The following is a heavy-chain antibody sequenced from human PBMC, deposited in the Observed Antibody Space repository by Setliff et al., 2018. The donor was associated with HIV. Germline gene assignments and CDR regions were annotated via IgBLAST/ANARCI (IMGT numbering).Heavy chain of an antibody. J-gene: IGHJ4*02. CDR3: TKEKRGSGAYNFDL. CDR2: ISWNGGST. V-gene: IGHV3-43D*03. Sequence: GGSLRLSCAASGFTFDDYAMHWVRQVPGKGLEWVSLISWNGGSTYYADSVRGRFTISRDDSKNTLSLIMNDLKADDTAMYYCTKEKRGSGAYNFDLWGQGTLVTVSS. CDR1: GFTFDDYA. D-gene: IGHD5-12*01.